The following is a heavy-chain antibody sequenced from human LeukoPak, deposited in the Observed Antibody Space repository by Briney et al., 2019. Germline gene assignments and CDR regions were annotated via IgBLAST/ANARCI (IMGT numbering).Heavy chain of an antibody. CDR3: ARLFVVPAASWFDP. CDR2: IYTSGST. V-gene: IGHV4-61*02. J-gene: IGHJ5*02. Sequence: SQTLSLTCTVSGGSISSGSYYWSWIRQPAGKGLEWIGRIYTSGSTNYNPSLKSRVTISVDTSKNQFSLKQSSVTAADTAVYYCARLFVVPAASWFDPWGQGTLVTVSS. CDR1: GGSISSGSYY. D-gene: IGHD2-2*01.